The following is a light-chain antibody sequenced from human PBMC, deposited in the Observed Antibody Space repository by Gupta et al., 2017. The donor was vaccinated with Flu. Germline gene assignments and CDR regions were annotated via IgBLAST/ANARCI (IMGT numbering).Light chain of an antibody. CDR1: QYSNSY. J-gene: IGKJ2*01. CDR3: QQSDSTPFT. Sequence: DIQMTQSPSSLSASVGDRVTITCRASQYSNSYLNWYQQKPGKAPKLLISAASRLQSGVPSRFSGSGSGTDFTLTITRLQPEDFATYYCQQSDSTPFTFGQGTKLEIK. V-gene: IGKV1-39*01. CDR2: AAS.